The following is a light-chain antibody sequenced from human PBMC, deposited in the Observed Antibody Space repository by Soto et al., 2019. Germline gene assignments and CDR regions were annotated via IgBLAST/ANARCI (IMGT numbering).Light chain of an antibody. J-gene: IGKJ1*01. CDR1: QTVSSNF. CDR2: GAS. CDR3: QQYGTSPAT. V-gene: IGKV3-20*01. Sequence: EIVLTQSPGSLSLSPLDRATPSFSASQTVSSNFLAWYQQRPAQAPRLLIHGASTRATGITDRFSGSVSGTDFTLIISGLEPEDFAVYYCQQYGTSPATFGQGTKVDIK.